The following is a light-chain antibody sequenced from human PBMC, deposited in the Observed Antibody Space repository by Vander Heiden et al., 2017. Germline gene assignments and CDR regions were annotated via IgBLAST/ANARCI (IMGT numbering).Light chain of an antibody. CDR3: GTWDSSLSAGV. V-gene: IGLV1-51*01. CDR2: DNN. CDR1: SSNIGNNY. J-gene: IGLJ2*01. Sequence: QSVLTQPPSVSAAPGPKVPISCSGSSSNIGNNYVSWYQQLPGTAPKRPNYDNNKRPSGIPDRFSGSKSGTSATLGITGLQTGDEADDYGGTWDSSLSAGVFGGGTKLTV.